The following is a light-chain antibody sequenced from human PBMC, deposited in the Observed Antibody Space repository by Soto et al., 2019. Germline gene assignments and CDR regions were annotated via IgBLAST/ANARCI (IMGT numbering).Light chain of an antibody. CDR3: QQRSKGLN. Sequence: EIVLTQSPATLSLSPGERATLSCRASQSVSSYLAWYQQKPGQAPRLLIYDASNRATGIPARFSGSGSGTDFTLTISSLEPEDFAVYYCQQRSKGLNFGGGTKVEIK. V-gene: IGKV3-11*01. CDR2: DAS. J-gene: IGKJ4*01. CDR1: QSVSSY.